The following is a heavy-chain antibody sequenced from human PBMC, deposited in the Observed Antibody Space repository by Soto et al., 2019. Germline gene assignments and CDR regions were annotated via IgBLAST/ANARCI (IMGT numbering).Heavy chain of an antibody. V-gene: IGHV1-2*02. D-gene: IGHD3-16*01. CDR1: GYTFTDFY. J-gene: IGHJ4*02. Sequence: QVQLVQSGAEVKKPGASVKVSCKASGYTFTDFYMHWVRQAPGQGLEWLGWINPYTGGTNYAQKLQDRVTMTRDTSSSTGSLDLSRLTSDDTAVYYCARDPIGGGAPYYCDYWGQGTLVTASS. CDR3: ARDPIGGGAPYYCDY. CDR2: INPYTGGT.